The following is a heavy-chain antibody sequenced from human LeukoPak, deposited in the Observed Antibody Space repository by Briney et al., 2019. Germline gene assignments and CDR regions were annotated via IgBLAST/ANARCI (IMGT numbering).Heavy chain of an antibody. Sequence: GGSLRLSCSASGFIFSPYAMHWVRQAPGKGLEYVSSISSEGKTTYYADSVKGRFTISRDNSKNTLYLQMSSLRPEDTAVYYCVRDGVGAPPFDYWGQGALVTVSS. V-gene: IGHV3-64D*06. D-gene: IGHD1-26*01. CDR3: VRDGVGAPPFDY. CDR1: GFIFSPYA. J-gene: IGHJ4*02. CDR2: ISSEGKTT.